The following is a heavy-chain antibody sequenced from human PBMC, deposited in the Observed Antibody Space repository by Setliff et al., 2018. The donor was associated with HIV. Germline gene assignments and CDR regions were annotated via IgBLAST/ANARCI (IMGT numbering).Heavy chain of an antibody. V-gene: IGHV3-48*03. CDR1: GFSFPSYE. D-gene: IGHD3-3*01. J-gene: IGHJ4*02. Sequence: PGGSLRLSCAASGFSFPSYEMTWVRQAPGKGLEWVSYIGRTGHTIYYANSVKGRFTISRDNTRNSLYLQMNSLRVDDTAAYYCAKDSGDYNFWTTYRSNHFDYWGQGALVTVSS. CDR2: IGRTGHTI. CDR3: AKDSGDYNFWTTYRSNHFDY.